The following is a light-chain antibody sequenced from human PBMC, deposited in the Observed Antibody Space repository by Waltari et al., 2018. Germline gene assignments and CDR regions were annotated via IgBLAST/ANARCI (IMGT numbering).Light chain of an antibody. CDR1: SSDVGSYNL. CDR3: CSYTGTTTPRL. J-gene: IGLJ3*02. Sequence: QSALTQPASVSGSPGQSITISCTGTSSDVGSYNLVSWYQQHPGKAPKVIIYEGNKRPLGGSDGFSGSKSGNTASLTISGLQAEDEADYYCCSYTGTTTPRLFGGGTKLTVL. CDR2: EGN. V-gene: IGLV2-23*01.